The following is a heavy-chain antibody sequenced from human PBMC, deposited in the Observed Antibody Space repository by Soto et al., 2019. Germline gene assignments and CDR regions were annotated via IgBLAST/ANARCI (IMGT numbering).Heavy chain of an antibody. V-gene: IGHV3-30*18. D-gene: IGHD1-7*01. J-gene: IGHJ5*01. CDR1: GFPFSSYD. CDR2: IPYDGSRT. Sequence: GGSLRLSFAASGFPFSSYDMHWVRQAPGKGLEWVELIPYDGSRTSYSDSVKGRLTISTDNSKNTLFLKMDNLRPDDTAVYYCPNEQGFQLLWVFDXWGQGTLVTVSX. CDR3: PNEQGFQLLWVFDX.